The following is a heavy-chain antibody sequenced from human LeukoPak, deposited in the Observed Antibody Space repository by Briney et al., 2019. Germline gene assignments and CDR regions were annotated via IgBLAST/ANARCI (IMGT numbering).Heavy chain of an antibody. V-gene: IGHV1-2*02. CDR1: GYTFTGYY. CDR2: INPNSGGT. CDR3: ARTVEMTTIGY. D-gene: IGHD5-24*01. Sequence: ASVKVSCKASGYTFTGYYMHWVRQAPGQGLEWMGWINPNSGGTNYAQKFQGRVTMTRDTSISTAYMELSGLRSDDTAMYYCARTVEMTTIGYWGQGTLVTVSS. J-gene: IGHJ4*02.